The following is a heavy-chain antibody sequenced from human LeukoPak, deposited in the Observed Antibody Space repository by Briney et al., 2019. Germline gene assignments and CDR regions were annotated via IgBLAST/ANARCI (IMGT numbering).Heavy chain of an antibody. V-gene: IGHV1-2*02. CDR2: INPNSGGT. Sequence: ALVKVSCKASGYTFTGYYMHWVRQAPGQGLEWMGWINPNSGGTNYAQKFQGRVTMTRDTSISTAYMELSRLRSDDTAVYYCARDLIRFLEWLLIYYYYYMDVWGKGTTVTVSS. J-gene: IGHJ6*03. CDR1: GYTFTGYY. D-gene: IGHD3-3*01. CDR3: ARDLIRFLEWLLIYYYYYMDV.